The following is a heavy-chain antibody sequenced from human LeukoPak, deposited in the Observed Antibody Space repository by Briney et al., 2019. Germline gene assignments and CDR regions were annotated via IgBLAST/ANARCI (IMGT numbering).Heavy chain of an antibody. J-gene: IGHJ5*02. CDR1: GFTFSSYS. Sequence: PGGSLRLSCAASGFTFSSYSMNWVRQAPGKGPEWVSSISSGSSYIYYADSVKGRFTISRDNSKNTLYLQMNSLRAEDTAVYYCAKDVSPMVRGVNWFDPWGQGTLVTVSS. CDR3: AKDVSPMVRGVNWFDP. V-gene: IGHV3-21*04. CDR2: ISSGSSYI. D-gene: IGHD3-10*01.